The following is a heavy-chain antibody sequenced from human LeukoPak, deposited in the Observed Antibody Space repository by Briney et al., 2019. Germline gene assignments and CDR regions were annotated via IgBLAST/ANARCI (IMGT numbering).Heavy chain of an antibody. CDR1: GFTFSSYA. D-gene: IGHD2-21*02. CDR2: ISYDGSNK. Sequence: GRSLRLSCAASGFTFSSYAMHWVRQAPGKGLEWVAVISYDGSNKYYADSVKGRFTISRDNSKNTLYLQMNSLRAEDTAVYYCARGIQSGGDCYHCCWAFDIWGQGTMVTVSS. J-gene: IGHJ3*02. V-gene: IGHV3-30-3*01. CDR3: ARGIQSGGDCYHCCWAFDI.